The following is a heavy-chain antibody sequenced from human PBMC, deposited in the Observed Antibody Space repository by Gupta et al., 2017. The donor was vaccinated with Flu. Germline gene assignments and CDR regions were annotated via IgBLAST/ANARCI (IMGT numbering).Heavy chain of an antibody. Sequence: QVQLVQSGAEVEMPGASVKVSCKASGYTFTNHDIHWVRQATGQGLEWMGWMNPNSGNTVYAQKFQGRVTMTRDTSITTAYMELSSLRSEDTAVYYCARGGGYDRTGYYIHNWFDPWGQGTLVTVSS. J-gene: IGHJ5*02. CDR2: MNPNSGNT. CDR1: GYTFTNHD. CDR3: ARGGGYDRTGYYIHNWFDP. V-gene: IGHV1-8*01. D-gene: IGHD3-22*01.